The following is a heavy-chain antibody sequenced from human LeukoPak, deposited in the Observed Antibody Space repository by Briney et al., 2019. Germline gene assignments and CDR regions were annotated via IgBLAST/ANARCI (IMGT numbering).Heavy chain of an antibody. Sequence: GGSLRLSCAASGFTFSSCSMNWVRQAPGKGLEWVSYISSSSSTIYYADSVKGRFTISRDNAKNSLYLQMNSLRAEDTAVYYCAKADCSSTSCSFIYWGQGTLVTVSS. CDR2: ISSSSSTI. V-gene: IGHV3-48*01. J-gene: IGHJ4*02. CDR1: GFTFSSCS. D-gene: IGHD2-2*01. CDR3: AKADCSSTSCSFIY.